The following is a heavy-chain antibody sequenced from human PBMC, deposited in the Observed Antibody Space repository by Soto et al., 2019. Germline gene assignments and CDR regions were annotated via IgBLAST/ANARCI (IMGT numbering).Heavy chain of an antibody. D-gene: IGHD5-12*01. CDR1: GDSFSSYA. CDR3: ARDGDSGTYEY. CDR2: IVPIFGSR. Sequence: QVQLVQSGAEVKKPGSSVKVSCKASGDSFSSYAMSWVRQAPGQGLEWMGGIVPIFGSRNYAQELQGRVTITADESTSTVYMELTSLTYDDTAIYYCARDGDSGTYEYWGQGTLVTVSS. V-gene: IGHV1-69*12. J-gene: IGHJ4*02.